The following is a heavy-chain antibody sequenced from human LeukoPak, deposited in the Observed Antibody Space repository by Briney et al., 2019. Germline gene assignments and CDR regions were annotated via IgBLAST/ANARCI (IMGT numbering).Heavy chain of an antibody. CDR3: ARSPGYSGYDHNWFDP. V-gene: IGHV1-69*06. Sequence: ASVKVSCKASGGTFSSYAISWVRQAPGQGPEWMRGIIPIFGTANYAQKFQGRVTITADKSTSTAYMELSSLRSEDTAVYYCARSPGYSGYDHNWFDPWGQGTLVTVSS. CDR2: IIPIFGTA. D-gene: IGHD5-12*01. CDR1: GGTFSSYA. J-gene: IGHJ5*02.